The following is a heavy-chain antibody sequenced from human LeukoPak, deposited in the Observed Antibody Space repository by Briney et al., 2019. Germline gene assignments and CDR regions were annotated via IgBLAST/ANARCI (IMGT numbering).Heavy chain of an antibody. CDR2: IRYDGSNK. CDR3: AKKFCGGDCYWSD. CDR1: GFTLSSYG. J-gene: IGHJ4*02. D-gene: IGHD2-21*01. Sequence: GGSLRLSCAASGFTLSSYGMHWVRQAPGKGLEWVAFIRYDGSNKYYADSVKGRFTISRDNSKNTLYLQMNSLRAEDTAVYYCAKKFCGGDCYWSDWGQGTLVTVSS. V-gene: IGHV3-30*02.